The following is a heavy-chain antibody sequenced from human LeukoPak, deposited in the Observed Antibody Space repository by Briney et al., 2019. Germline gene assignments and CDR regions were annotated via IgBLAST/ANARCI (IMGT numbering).Heavy chain of an antibody. D-gene: IGHD3-10*02. CDR1: GFTFSSYA. Sequence: PGGSLRLSCAASGFTFSSYAMSWVRQAPGKGLEWVSAITDRGDSTYSADSRFTISRDNSKNTLYLQMNSLRAEDTAVYYCAELGITMIGGVWGKGTTVTISS. CDR3: AELGITMIGGV. CDR2: ITDRGDST. V-gene: IGHV3-23*01. J-gene: IGHJ6*04.